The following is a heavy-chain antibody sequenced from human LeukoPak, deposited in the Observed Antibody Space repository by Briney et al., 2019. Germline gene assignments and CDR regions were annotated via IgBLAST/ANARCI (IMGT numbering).Heavy chain of an antibody. D-gene: IGHD3-16*01. Sequence: PPGRSLRLSCAASGFTFSSYAMHWVRQAPGKGLEWVAVISYDGSNKYYADSVKGRFTISRDNSKNTLYLQMNSLRAEDTAVYYCARDRSVGMAYVFYFDYWGQGTLVTVSS. CDR1: GFTFSSYA. V-gene: IGHV3-30-3*01. J-gene: IGHJ4*02. CDR3: ARDRSVGMAYVFYFDY. CDR2: ISYDGSNK.